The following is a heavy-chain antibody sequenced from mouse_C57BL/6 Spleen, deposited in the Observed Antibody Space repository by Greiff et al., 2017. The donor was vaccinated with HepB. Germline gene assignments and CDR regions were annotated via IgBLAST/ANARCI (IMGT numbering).Heavy chain of an antibody. CDR2: IDPEDGET. V-gene: IGHV14-2*01. D-gene: IGHD1-1*01. CDR3: ARWDTTDYAMDY. J-gene: IGHJ4*01. Sequence: VQLQQSGAELVKPGASVKLSCTASGFNIKDYYMHWVKQRTEQGLEWIGRIDPEDGETKYAAKFQGKATITADTSSTTAYLQLSSLTSEDTAVYYCARWDTTDYAMDYWGQGTSVTVSS. CDR1: GFNIKDYY.